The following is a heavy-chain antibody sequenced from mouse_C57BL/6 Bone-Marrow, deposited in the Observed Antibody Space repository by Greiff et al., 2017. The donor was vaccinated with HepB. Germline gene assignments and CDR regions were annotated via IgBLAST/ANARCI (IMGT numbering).Heavy chain of an antibody. V-gene: IGHV1-52*01. Sequence: VQLQQPGAELVRPGSSVKLSCKASGYTFTSYWMHWVKQRPIQGLEWIGNIDPSDSETHYNQKFKDKATLTVDKSSSTAYMQLSSLTSEDSAVYYCARGTTVVADYFDYWGQGTTLTVSS. CDR2: IDPSDSET. J-gene: IGHJ2*01. CDR1: GYTFTSYW. D-gene: IGHD1-1*01. CDR3: ARGTTVVADYFDY.